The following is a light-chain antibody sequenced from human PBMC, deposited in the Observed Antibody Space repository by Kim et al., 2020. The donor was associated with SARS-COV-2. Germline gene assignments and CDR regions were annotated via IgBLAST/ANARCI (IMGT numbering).Light chain of an antibody. V-gene: IGKV1-27*01. CDR3: QRYNSVPQA. Sequence: ASVGDRVPIPCRASPPISNFLAWFQQKPGMVPKLLIYSASTLHSGVPSRFSGSGSGTHFTLTISSLQPEDVATYYCQRYNSVPQAFGQGTKVDIK. CDR1: PPISNF. J-gene: IGKJ1*01. CDR2: SAS.